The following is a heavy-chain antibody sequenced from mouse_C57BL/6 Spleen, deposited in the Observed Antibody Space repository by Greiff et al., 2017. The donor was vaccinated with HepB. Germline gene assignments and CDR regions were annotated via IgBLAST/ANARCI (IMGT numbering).Heavy chain of an antibody. CDR3: GRGDDGSSSEDY. CDR2: IDPSDSYT. D-gene: IGHD1-1*01. V-gene: IGHV1-50*01. Sequence: QVQLQQPGAELVKPGASVKLSCKASGYTFTSYWMQWVKQRPGQGLEWIGEIDPSDSYTNYNQKFKGKATLTVDTSSSTAYMQLSSLTSEDSAVYYCGRGDDGSSSEDYWGQGTTLTVSS. CDR1: GYTFTSYW. J-gene: IGHJ2*01.